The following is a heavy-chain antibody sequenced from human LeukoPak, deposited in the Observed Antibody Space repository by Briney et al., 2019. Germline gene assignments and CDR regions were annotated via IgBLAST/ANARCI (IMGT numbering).Heavy chain of an antibody. CDR3: ARDARDDDYSLDYFDY. CDR1: GFDFSNFW. J-gene: IGHJ4*02. Sequence: PGGSLRLSCASSGFDFSNFWMSWVRQAPGKGLKWVANIDEDGSSDYYVDSVKGRFTISRDNAKNSLYLHINSLRGGDTAVYYCARDARDDDYSLDYFDYWGQGSLVTVSS. V-gene: IGHV3-7*01. CDR2: IDEDGSSD. D-gene: IGHD5-12*01.